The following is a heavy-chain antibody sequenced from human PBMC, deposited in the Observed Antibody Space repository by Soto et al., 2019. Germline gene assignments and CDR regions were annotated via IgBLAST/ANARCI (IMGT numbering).Heavy chain of an antibody. CDR3: ARDPSSYSNSSSWYWGDYYYYYGMDV. CDR1: GGTFSSYA. CDR2: IIPIFGTA. J-gene: IGHJ6*02. V-gene: IGHV1-69*06. D-gene: IGHD6-13*01. Sequence: QVQLVQSGAEVKKPGSSVQVSCKASGGTFSSYAISWVRQAPGQGLEWMGGIIPIFGTANYAQKFQGRVTITADKSTSTAYMELSSLRSEDTAVYYCARDPSSYSNSSSWYWGDYYYYYGMDVWGQGTTVTVSS.